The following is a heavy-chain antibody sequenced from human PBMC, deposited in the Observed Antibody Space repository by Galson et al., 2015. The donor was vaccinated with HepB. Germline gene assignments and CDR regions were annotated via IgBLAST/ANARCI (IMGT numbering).Heavy chain of an antibody. CDR1: GFIFSDYA. CDR3: AKGYGLFDS. D-gene: IGHD5-18*01. CDR2: ISGGGAAVNT. Sequence: SLRLSCAASGFIFSDYAMNWVRQVPGKGLEWVSAISGGGAAVNTFYADSVKGRFTVSRDNSNNMLYLQMNSLRAEDAGLHFCAKGYGLFDSWGQGILVTVSS. J-gene: IGHJ5*01. V-gene: IGHV3-23*01.